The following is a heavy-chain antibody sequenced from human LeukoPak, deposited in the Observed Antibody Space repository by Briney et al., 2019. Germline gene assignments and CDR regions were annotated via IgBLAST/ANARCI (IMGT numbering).Heavy chain of an antibody. CDR3: AKDYVSGDGYWDFDY. D-gene: IGHD5-24*01. Sequence: GRSLRLSCAASGFTFSSYAMHWVRQAPGKGLEWVAVISYDGSNKYYADSVKGRFTISGDNSRNTMSMEMNSLRVEDTAVYYCAKDYVSGDGYWDFDYWGQGIQVTVSS. J-gene: IGHJ4*02. V-gene: IGHV3-30-3*01. CDR2: ISYDGSNK. CDR1: GFTFSSYA.